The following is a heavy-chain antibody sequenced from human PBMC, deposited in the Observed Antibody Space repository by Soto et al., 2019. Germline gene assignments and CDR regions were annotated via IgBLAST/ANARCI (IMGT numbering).Heavy chain of an antibody. D-gene: IGHD2-15*01. Sequence: QVQLVQSGDEVKKPGASVKVSCKASGYTFTGYYMHWVRQAPGQGIEWMGWINPNSGGPKYAQKLQGWVTMTRDTASSTAYMELSMLRSDDTVVYYCTKAGGTDSDYDYGMDVWGQGTTVTVSS. CDR2: INPNSGGP. CDR3: TKAGGTDSDYDYGMDV. V-gene: IGHV1-2*04. J-gene: IGHJ6*02. CDR1: GYTFTGYY.